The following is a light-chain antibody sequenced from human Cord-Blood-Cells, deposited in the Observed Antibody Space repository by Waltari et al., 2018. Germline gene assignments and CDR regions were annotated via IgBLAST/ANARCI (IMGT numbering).Light chain of an antibody. CDR3: CSYAGSSTVV. CDR2: EGS. CDR1: SSDVGSYNL. V-gene: IGLV2-23*01. J-gene: IGLJ2*01. Sequence: QSALTQPASVSGSPGQSIPISCTGTSSDVGSYNLVSWYQQHPGKAPKLMIYEGSKRPSGVSNRFSGAKAGSTASRTISGLQAEDEADYYCCSYAGSSTVVFGGGTKLTVL.